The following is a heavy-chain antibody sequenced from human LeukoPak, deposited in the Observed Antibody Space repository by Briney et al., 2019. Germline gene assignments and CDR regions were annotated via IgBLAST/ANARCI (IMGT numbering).Heavy chain of an antibody. CDR1: GGSITSDVHY. V-gene: IGHV4-61*02. CDR2: VHTTGSL. D-gene: IGHD4-17*01. CDR3: ARGTKSPRTTVLTSFWYFDL. Sequence: PSETLSLTCTVSGGSITSDVHYWNWIRQSAEEGLEWIGRVHTTGSLDYNPSLKSRVTISIDTSSNHFSLMMDSVTTTDTAVYYCARGTKSPRTTVLTSFWYFDLWGRGTLVTVSS. J-gene: IGHJ2*01.